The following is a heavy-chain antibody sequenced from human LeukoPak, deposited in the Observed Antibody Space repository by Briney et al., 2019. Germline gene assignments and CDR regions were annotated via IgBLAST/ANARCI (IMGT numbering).Heavy chain of an antibody. Sequence: GRSLRLSCAASGFTFSTYGVHWVRQAPGKGLEWVAVIWYDGSNKHYADSVKGRFTISRDNSKNTVYLQMNSLRDEDTAVYYCAKSYDSSGYYYYVDYWGQGTLVTVSS. CDR3: AKSYDSSGYYYYVDY. D-gene: IGHD3-22*01. V-gene: IGHV3-33*06. J-gene: IGHJ4*02. CDR2: IWYDGSNK. CDR1: GFTFSTYG.